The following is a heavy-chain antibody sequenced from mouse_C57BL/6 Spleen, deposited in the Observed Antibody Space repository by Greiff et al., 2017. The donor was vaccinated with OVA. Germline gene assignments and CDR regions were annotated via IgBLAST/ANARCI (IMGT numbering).Heavy chain of an antibody. Sequence: EVQGVESGGGLVKPGGSLKLSCAASGFTFSDYGMHWVRQAPEKGLEWVAYISSGSSTIYYADTVKGRFTISRDNAKKTLFLQMTSLRSEDTAMYYCARHPYAMDYWGQGTSVTVSS. CDR3: ARHPYAMDY. CDR1: GFTFSDYG. V-gene: IGHV5-17*01. J-gene: IGHJ4*01. CDR2: ISSGSSTI.